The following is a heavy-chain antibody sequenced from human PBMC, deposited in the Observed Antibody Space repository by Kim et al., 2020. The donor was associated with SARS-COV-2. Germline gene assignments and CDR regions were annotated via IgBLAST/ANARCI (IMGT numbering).Heavy chain of an antibody. J-gene: IGHJ4*02. V-gene: IGHV4-34*01. CDR1: GGSFSGYY. D-gene: IGHD6-19*01. Sequence: SETLSLTCAVYGGSFSGYYWSWIRQPPGKGLEWIGEINHSGSTNYNPSLKSRVTISVDTSKNQFSLKLSSVTAADTAVYYCARILYSSGWYYSHYWGQGT. CDR2: INHSGST. CDR3: ARILYSSGWYYSHY.